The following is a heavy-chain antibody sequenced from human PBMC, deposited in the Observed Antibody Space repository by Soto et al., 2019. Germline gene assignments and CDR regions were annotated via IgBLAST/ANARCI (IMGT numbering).Heavy chain of an antibody. CDR3: AKDLTVTTQAHTYGMDV. J-gene: IGHJ6*02. D-gene: IGHD4-4*01. CDR2: ISYDGSNK. Sequence: GGSLRLSCAASGFTFSSYGMHWVRQAPGKGLEWVAVISYDGSNKYYADSVKGRFTISRDNSKNTLYLQMNSLRAEDTAVYYCAKDLTVTTQAHTYGMDVWGQGTTVTVSS. CDR1: GFTFSSYG. V-gene: IGHV3-30*18.